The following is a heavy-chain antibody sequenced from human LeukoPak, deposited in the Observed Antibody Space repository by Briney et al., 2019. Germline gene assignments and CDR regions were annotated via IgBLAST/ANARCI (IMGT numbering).Heavy chain of an antibody. CDR3: AIVVPAANPAFDI. V-gene: IGHV4-31*03. J-gene: IGHJ3*02. CDR2: IYYSGST. Sequence: SQTLSLTCTVSGGSISSGDYYWSWIRQPPGKGLEWIGYIYYSGSTYYNPSLKSRVTISVDTSKNQFSLKLSSVTAADTAVYYCAIVVPAANPAFDIWGQGTMVTVSS. CDR1: GGSISSGDYY. D-gene: IGHD2-2*01.